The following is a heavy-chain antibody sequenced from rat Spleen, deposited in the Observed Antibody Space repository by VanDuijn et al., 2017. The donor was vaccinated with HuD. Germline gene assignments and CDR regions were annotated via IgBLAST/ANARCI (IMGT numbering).Heavy chain of an antibody. V-gene: IGHV4-2*01. J-gene: IGHJ2*01. D-gene: IGHD1-11*01. CDR1: GFNFYDYW. Sequence: EVKLVESGGGLVQPGRSLKLSCAASGFNFYDYWMGWVRQAPGKGLEWIAEINKDSRTIKYSPSLKDKFTISRDNAQNTLSLQMSNLGSEDTATYYCVTERLGVEGWGQGVMVTVSS. CDR2: INKDSRTI. CDR3: VTERLGVEG.